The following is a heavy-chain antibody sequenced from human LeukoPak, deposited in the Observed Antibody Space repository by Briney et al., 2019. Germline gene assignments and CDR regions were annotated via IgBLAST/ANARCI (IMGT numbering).Heavy chain of an antibody. CDR2: VYYSGST. Sequence: SETLSLTCTVSGGSMHSSNYYWGWIRQPPGKGLECIGSVYYSGSTYYNPSLKSRVTISVDTSKNQFSLKLSSVTAADTAVYYCARDRGPSHGHNWFDPWGQGTLVTVSS. V-gene: IGHV4-39*07. CDR1: GGSMHSSNYY. D-gene: IGHD2-2*01. CDR3: ARDRGPSHGHNWFDP. J-gene: IGHJ5*02.